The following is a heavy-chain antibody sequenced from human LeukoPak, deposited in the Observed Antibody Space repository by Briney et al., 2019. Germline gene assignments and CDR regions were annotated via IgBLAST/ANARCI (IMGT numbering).Heavy chain of an antibody. CDR3: AKDLRQWLDRPTFDY. J-gene: IGHJ4*02. Sequence: PGGSLRLSCAASGFTFSSYAMHWVRQAPGKGLEWVAVISYDGSNKYYADSVKGRFTISRDNSKNTLYLQMNSLRAEDTAVYYCAKDLRQWLDRPTFDYWGQGTLVTVSS. D-gene: IGHD6-19*01. V-gene: IGHV3-30-3*01. CDR2: ISYDGSNK. CDR1: GFTFSSYA.